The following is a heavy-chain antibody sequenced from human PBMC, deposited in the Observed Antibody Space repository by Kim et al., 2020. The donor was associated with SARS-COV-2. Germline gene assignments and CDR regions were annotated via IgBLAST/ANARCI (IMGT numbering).Heavy chain of an antibody. CDR2: IKQDGSDR. J-gene: IGHJ6*02. Sequence: GGSLRLSCAASDFTFGHYWMTWVRQAPGKGLEWVATIKQDGSDRYYLDSVKGRFTISRDNAGNSLFLQMTSLRVDDTAVYYCTRDKYEHWLAYYYSALDVWGQGTTVAVSS. V-gene: IGHV3-7*03. CDR3: TRDKYEHWLAYYYSALDV. CDR1: DFTFGHYW. D-gene: IGHD5-12*01.